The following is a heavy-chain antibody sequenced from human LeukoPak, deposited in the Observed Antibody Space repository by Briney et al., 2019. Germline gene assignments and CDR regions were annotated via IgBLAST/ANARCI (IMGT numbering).Heavy chain of an antibody. J-gene: IGHJ5*02. D-gene: IGHD1-26*01. Sequence: ASVKVSCKVSGYTLTELSMHWVRQAPGKGLEWMGGFDPEDGETIYAQKFQGRVTMTEDTSTDTAYMELSSLRSEDTAVYYCATLPNPFVVVEQVGALPWGQGTLVTVSS. CDR3: ATLPNPFVVVEQVGALP. V-gene: IGHV1-24*01. CDR2: FDPEDGET. CDR1: GYTLTELS.